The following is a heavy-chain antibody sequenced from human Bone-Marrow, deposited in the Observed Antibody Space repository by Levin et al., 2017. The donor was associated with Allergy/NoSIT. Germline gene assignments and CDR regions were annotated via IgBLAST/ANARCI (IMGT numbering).Heavy chain of an antibody. CDR3: AKQQLVLYGMDV. Sequence: GESLKISCAASGFTVSSNYMSWVRQAPGKGLEWVSVMYSGGSTYYADSVKGRFTISRDNSKNTLYLQMNSLRAEDTAVYYCAKQQLVLYGMDVWGQGTTVTVSS. D-gene: IGHD6-13*01. J-gene: IGHJ6*02. CDR2: MYSGGST. CDR1: GFTVSSNY. V-gene: IGHV3-53*01.